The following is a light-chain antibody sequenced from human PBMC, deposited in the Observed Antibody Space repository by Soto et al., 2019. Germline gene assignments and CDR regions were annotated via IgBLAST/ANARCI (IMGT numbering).Light chain of an antibody. CDR2: KAS. V-gene: IGKV1-5*03. CDR1: QSISSW. CDR3: QHYNSYSEA. J-gene: IGKJ1*01. Sequence: DIQIPQYPSNLSASVGVIVTIACRASQSISSWLAWYQQKPGKAPKLLIYKASTLKSGVPSRFSGSGSGTEFTLTISSLQPDDFATYYCQHYNSYSEAVGQGTKVDIK.